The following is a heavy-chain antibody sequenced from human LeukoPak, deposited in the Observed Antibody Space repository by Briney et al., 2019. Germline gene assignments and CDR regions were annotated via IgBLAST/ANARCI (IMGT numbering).Heavy chain of an antibody. V-gene: IGHV3-74*01. CDR1: GFTFSSYW. CDR3: ARDSRITIFGVVIRPRNWFDP. D-gene: IGHD3-3*01. J-gene: IGHJ5*02. Sequence: GGSLRHSCAASGFTFSSYWMHWVRQAPGKGLVWVSRINSDGSSTSYADSVKGRFTISRDNAKNTLYLQMNSLRAEDTAVYYCARDSRITIFGVVIRPRNWFDPWGQGTLVTVSS. CDR2: INSDGSST.